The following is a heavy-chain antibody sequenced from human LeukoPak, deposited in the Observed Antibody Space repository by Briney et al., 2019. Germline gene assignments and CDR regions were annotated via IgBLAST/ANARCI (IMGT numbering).Heavy chain of an antibody. J-gene: IGHJ1*01. CDR2: IIPILGIA. CDR1: GCTFSSYA. D-gene: IGHD2-15*01. CDR3: ARDSEVVAQH. V-gene: IGHV1-69*04. Sequence: SVKVSCKASGCTFSSYAISWVRQAPGQGLEWMGRIIPILGIANYAQKFQGRVTITADKSTSTAYMELSSLRSEDTAVYYCARDSEVVAQHWGQGTLVTVSS.